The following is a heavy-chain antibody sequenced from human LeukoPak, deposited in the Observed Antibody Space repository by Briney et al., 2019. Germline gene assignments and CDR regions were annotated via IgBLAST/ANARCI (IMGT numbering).Heavy chain of an antibody. J-gene: IGHJ4*02. V-gene: IGHV4-39*07. Sequence: SETLSLTCTVSGGSISSSSYYWGWIRQPPGKGLEWIGSIYYSGSTYYNPSLKSRVTISVDTSKNQFSLKLSSVTAADTAVYYCARIRLTYYYDSSGYYYVPYYFDYWGQGTLVTVSS. CDR2: IYYSGST. D-gene: IGHD3-22*01. CDR1: GGSISSSSYY. CDR3: ARIRLTYYYDSSGYYYVPYYFDY.